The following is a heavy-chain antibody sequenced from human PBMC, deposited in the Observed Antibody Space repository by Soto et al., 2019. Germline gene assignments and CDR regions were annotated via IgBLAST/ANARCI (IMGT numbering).Heavy chain of an antibody. J-gene: IGHJ4*02. V-gene: IGHV3-53*01. CDR3: ATDGRGSGSHYNSFGY. D-gene: IGHD3-10*01. CDR2: IYSTGTT. CDR1: GFTVGNNY. Sequence: EVQLVESGGGLIQPGGSLKLSCAASGFTVGNNYMSWVRQAPGKGLEWVSLIYSTGTTKYADSGKGRFTVSRDNAKNTLYLQMNSLRAEDTAVYYCATDGRGSGSHYNSFGYWGQGTLVTVSS.